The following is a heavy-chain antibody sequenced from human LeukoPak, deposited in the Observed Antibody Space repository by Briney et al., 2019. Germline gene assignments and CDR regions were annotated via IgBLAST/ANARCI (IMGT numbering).Heavy chain of an antibody. D-gene: IGHD4-17*01. J-gene: IGHJ6*02. CDR1: GFTFSGYG. V-gene: IGHV3-30*18. Sequence: PGGSLRLSCAASGFTFSGYGMHWVRQAPGKGLEWVAVISYDGNDRHHADSAKGRFTISRDNSKNTLFLQMNSLRAEDTAVYYCAKVANYGDPRYYGMDVWGQGTTVTVSS. CDR2: ISYDGNDR. CDR3: AKVANYGDPRYYGMDV.